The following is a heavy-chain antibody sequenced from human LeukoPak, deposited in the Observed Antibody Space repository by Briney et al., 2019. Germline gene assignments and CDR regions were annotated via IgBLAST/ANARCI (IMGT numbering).Heavy chain of an antibody. V-gene: IGHV3-30*18. CDR3: AKDRYSYAFEYSDS. J-gene: IGHJ4*02. Sequence: GGSLRLSCAASGFTFSSYGMHWVRRAPGKGLDWVAVISNDGSKKYYADSVKGRFTISRDNSKNTLSLQVSSLRTEDTAVYYCAKDRYSYAFEYSDSWGQGTLVTVSS. D-gene: IGHD5-18*01. CDR2: ISNDGSKK. CDR1: GFTFSSYG.